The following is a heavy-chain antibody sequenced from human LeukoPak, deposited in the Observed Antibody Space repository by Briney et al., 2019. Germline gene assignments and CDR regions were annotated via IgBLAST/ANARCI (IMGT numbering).Heavy chain of an antibody. V-gene: IGHV1-69*01. CDR2: IIPIFGTA. J-gene: IGHJ4*02. CDR3: ARTGEGDTAMAFDY. CDR1: GGTLSSYA. D-gene: IGHD5-18*01. Sequence: GSSVKVSCKASGGTLSSYAISWVRQAPGQGLEWMGGIIPIFGTANYAQKFQGRVTITADESTSTAYMELSSLRSEDTAVYYCARTGEGDTAMAFDYWGQGTLVTVSS.